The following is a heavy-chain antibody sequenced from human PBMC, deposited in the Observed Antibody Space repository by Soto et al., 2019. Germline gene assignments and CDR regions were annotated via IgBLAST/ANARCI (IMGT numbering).Heavy chain of an antibody. CDR1: GYTFTSYT. Sequence: QVQLVQSGAEVKKPGASVKVSCKASGYTFTSYTMHWVRQAPGQRLEWMGWINAGNGNTKYSQKFQGRVTITRDTSASTAYMELSSLRSEDTAVYYCARGLNGYSHYFDYWGQGTLVTVSS. V-gene: IGHV1-3*01. J-gene: IGHJ4*02. CDR2: INAGNGNT. CDR3: ARGLNGYSHYFDY. D-gene: IGHD5-18*01.